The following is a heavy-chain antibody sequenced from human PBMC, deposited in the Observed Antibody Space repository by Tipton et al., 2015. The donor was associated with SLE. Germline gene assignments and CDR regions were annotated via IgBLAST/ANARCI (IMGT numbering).Heavy chain of an antibody. Sequence: TLSLTCTVSGGSINTDNYYWSWVRQPAGKGLEWIGRIYTTGRTNYNPSLKSRITISLDTSKNQFSLKLTSVTAADTAVYYCARHKIAWGRPGDGIDIWGQGTMVTVSS. CDR2: IYTTGRT. J-gene: IGHJ3*02. D-gene: IGHD2-21*01. CDR3: ARHKIAWGRPGDGIDI. CDR1: GGSINTDNYY. V-gene: IGHV4-61*02.